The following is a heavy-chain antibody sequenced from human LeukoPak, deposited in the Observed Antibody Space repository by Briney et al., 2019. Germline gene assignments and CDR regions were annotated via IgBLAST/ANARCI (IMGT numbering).Heavy chain of an antibody. V-gene: IGHV3-21*06. CDR2: ISSDITYI. CDR3: ARGRGYYFDY. D-gene: IGHD5-24*01. Sequence: GGSLRLSCAASGFIFSPYTMNWVRQAPGKGLEWVSSISSDITYIFYADSVKGRFTVSRDNAKNSLYLQMSSLRAEDTAVYYCARGRGYYFDYWGQGILVTVSS. J-gene: IGHJ4*02. CDR1: GFIFSPYT.